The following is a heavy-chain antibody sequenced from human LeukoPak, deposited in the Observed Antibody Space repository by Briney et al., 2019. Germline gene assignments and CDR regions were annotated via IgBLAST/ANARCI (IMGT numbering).Heavy chain of an antibody. J-gene: IGHJ4*02. CDR1: GLTFSSHW. D-gene: IGHD3-10*01. CDR3: AKDSVDGRDY. V-gene: IGHV3-23*01. Sequence: PGGSLRLSCAASGLTFSSHWMHWVRQAPGKGLEWVSAISGSGGSTYYADSVKGRFTISRDNSKNTLYLQMNSLRAEDTAVYYCAKDSVDGRDYWGQGTLVTVSS. CDR2: ISGSGGST.